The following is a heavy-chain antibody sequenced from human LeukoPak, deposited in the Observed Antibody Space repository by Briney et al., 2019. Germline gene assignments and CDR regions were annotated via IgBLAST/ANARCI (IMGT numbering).Heavy chain of an antibody. V-gene: IGHV4-59*01. CDR1: GASISSYY. Sequence: SQTLSLTCTVSGASISSYYWSWIRQPPGKGLEWIVYLYNTRNTYYNPSLKSRVTISVDTSKNQFSLKVSSVTAADTAVYYCAREKNGNEPFDYWGQGTLVTVSS. D-gene: IGHD4-23*01. CDR3: AREKNGNEPFDY. J-gene: IGHJ4*02. CDR2: LYNTRNT.